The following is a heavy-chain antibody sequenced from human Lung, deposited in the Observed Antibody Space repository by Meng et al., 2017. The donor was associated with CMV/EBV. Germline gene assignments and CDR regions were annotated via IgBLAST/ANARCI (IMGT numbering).Heavy chain of an antibody. CDR1: GGSVISGSYY. Sequence: SETXSLXXTVSGGSVISGSYYWSWIRQPPGKGLEWIGYIYYSGSTNYNPSLKSRVTMSIDTSKNQFSLKLSSVTPADTAVYYCAAGPPSSSSSFFDYWGQGMXVTVSS. V-gene: IGHV4-61*01. D-gene: IGHD6-6*01. CDR2: IYYSGST. J-gene: IGHJ4*02. CDR3: AAGPPSSSSSFFDY.